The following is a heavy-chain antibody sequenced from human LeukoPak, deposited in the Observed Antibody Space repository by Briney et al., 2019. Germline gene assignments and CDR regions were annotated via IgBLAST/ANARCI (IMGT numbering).Heavy chain of an antibody. CDR1: GGTFSSYA. CDR2: IIPILGIA. J-gene: IGHJ5*02. CDR3: ARDISATYLGAS. Sequence: GSSVKVSCDASGGTFSSYAISWVRQAPGQGLERMGRIIPILGIANYAQMFQGRVTITADKSTSTAYMELSSLRSEDTAVYYCARDISATYLGASWGQGTLVTVSS. V-gene: IGHV1-69*04. D-gene: IGHD5-12*01.